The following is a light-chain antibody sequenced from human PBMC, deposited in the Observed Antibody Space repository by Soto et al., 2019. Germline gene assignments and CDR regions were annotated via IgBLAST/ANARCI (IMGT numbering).Light chain of an antibody. CDR1: SSDVGYYNY. V-gene: IGLV2-14*01. CDR2: EVS. Sequence: QSALTQPASVSGSPGQSITISCTGNSSDVGYYNYVSWYQHHPGKAPKLMIYEVSNRPSGVSNRFSGSKSGNTASLTISGLQAEDEADYYCSSYTTSSTQVFGGGTKLTVL. J-gene: IGLJ3*02. CDR3: SSYTTSSTQV.